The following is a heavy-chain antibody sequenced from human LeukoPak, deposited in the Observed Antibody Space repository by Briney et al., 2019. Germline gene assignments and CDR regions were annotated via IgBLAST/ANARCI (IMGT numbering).Heavy chain of an antibody. CDR1: GFTFSNYN. Sequence: GGSLRLSCAASGFTFSNYNMNWVRQAPGKGLEWVSSIISSSRSYIYYADSVKGRFTISRDNAKNSLYLQMNSLRAEDTAVYYCAREHSGYDFPGRDYYYMDVWGKGTTVTVSS. V-gene: IGHV3-21*01. J-gene: IGHJ6*03. CDR2: IISSSRSYI. CDR3: AREHSGYDFPGRDYYYMDV. D-gene: IGHD5-12*01.